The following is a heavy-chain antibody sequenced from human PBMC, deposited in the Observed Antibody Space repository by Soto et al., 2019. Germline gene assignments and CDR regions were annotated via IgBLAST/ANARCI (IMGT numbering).Heavy chain of an antibody. J-gene: IGHJ6*02. CDR2: IIPIFGTA. V-gene: IGHV1-69*06. CDR1: GGTFSSYS. CDR3: ARDIVVVPAAYRDYYGMDV. Sequence: VASVKVSCKASGGTFSSYSISWVLQAPGQGLEWMGGIIPIFGTANYAQKFQGRVTITADKSTSTAYMELSSLRSEDTAVYCCARDIVVVPAAYRDYYGMDVWGQGTTVTVSS. D-gene: IGHD2-2*01.